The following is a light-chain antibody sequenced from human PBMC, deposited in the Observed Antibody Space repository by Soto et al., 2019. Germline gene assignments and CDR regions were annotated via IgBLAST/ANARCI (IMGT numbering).Light chain of an antibody. J-gene: IGLJ1*01. CDR2: DVS. Sequence: QSVLTQPASVSGSPGQSITISCTGTSSDVGGYNYVSWHQQHPGKAPKLMIYDVSNRPSGVSNRFSGSKSGNTASLTISGLQAEDEADYYCSSYTSISTLVFGTGTKVTVL. V-gene: IGLV2-14*01. CDR1: SSDVGGYNY. CDR3: SSYTSISTLV.